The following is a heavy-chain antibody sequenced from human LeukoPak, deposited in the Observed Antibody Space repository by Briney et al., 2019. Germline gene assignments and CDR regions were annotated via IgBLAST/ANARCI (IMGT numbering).Heavy chain of an antibody. CDR3: ARDFGYDYMDYGMDV. CDR2: ISYDGSNK. V-gene: IGHV3-30-3*01. CDR1: GFTLSSYA. Sequence: GGSLRLSCAASGFTLSSYAMHWVRQAPGKGLEWVAVISYDGSNKYYADSVKGRFTISRDNSKNTLYLQMNSLRAEDTAVYYCARDFGYDYMDYGMDVWGQGTTVTVSS. J-gene: IGHJ6*02. D-gene: IGHD3-22*01.